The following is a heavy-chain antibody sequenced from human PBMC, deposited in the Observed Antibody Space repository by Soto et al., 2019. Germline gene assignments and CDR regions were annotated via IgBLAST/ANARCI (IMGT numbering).Heavy chain of an antibody. D-gene: IGHD5-12*01. V-gene: IGHV3-21*01. CDR2: ISSSSSYI. CDR1: GFTFSSYS. Sequence: PGGSLRLSCAASGFTFSSYSMNWVRQAPGKGLEWVSSISSSSSYIYYADSVKGRFTISRDNAKNSLYLQMNSLRAEDTAVYYCARDPGGYDSVEGYYFDYWGQGTLVTVSS. J-gene: IGHJ4*02. CDR3: ARDPGGYDSVEGYYFDY.